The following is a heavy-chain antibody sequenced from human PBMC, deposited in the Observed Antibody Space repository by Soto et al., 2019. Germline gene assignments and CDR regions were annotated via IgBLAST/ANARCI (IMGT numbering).Heavy chain of an antibody. D-gene: IGHD2-15*01. CDR3: AKDLPTCGGKGGFDY. V-gene: IGHV3-30*04. Sequence: PGGSLRLSCAASGFTFSSYAMHWVRQAPGKGLEWVAVISYDGSNKYYADSVKGRFTISRDNSKNTLYLQMNSLRAEDTAVYYCAKDLPTCGGKGGFDYWGQGTLVTVSS. J-gene: IGHJ4*02. CDR1: GFTFSSYA. CDR2: ISYDGSNK.